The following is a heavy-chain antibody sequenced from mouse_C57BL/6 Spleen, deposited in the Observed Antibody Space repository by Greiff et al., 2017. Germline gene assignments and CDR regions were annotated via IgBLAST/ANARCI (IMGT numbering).Heavy chain of an antibody. D-gene: IGHD2-14*01. V-gene: IGHV2-3*01. J-gene: IGHJ3*01. CDR2: IRGDGST. CDR3: AKGFGGIIFAY. CDR1: GFSLTSYG. Sequence: QVQLKESGPGLVAPSQSLSITCTVSGFSLTSYGVSWVRQPPGKGLEWLGEIRGDGSTNSHSAPIARLSSSNDNSKSQVFLKLNRLQTDDTAAYYCAKGFGGIIFAYWGQGTLVTVSA.